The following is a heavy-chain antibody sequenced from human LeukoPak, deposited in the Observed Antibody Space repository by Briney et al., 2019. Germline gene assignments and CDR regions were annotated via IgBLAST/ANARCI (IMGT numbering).Heavy chain of an antibody. V-gene: IGHV3-21*01. D-gene: IGHD6-13*01. CDR1: GFTFSSYS. J-gene: IGHJ6*03. CDR3: ARGSSSWYGQDYYYYMDV. Sequence: PGGSLRLSCAASGFTFSSYSMNWVRQAPGKGLEWVSSISSSSSYIYYADSVKGRFTISRDNAKNSLYLQMNSLRAEDTAVYYCARGSSSWYGQDYYYYMDVWGKGTTVTVSS. CDR2: ISSSSSYI.